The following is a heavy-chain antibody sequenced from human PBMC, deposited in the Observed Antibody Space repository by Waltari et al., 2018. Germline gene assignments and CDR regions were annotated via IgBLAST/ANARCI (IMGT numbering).Heavy chain of an antibody. V-gene: IGHV3-30*04. CDR1: GFTFNNYA. CDR2: ISFDGSNK. D-gene: IGHD3-10*01. Sequence: QVQLVESGGGVVQPGKSLRLSCAASGFTFNNYALHWVRQAPGKGLEWVALISFDGSNKYFSDSWKGRFTISRDNSKSTLSLQMNSLRVEDTAVYYCARVGNYYGYGSYYPSFQYWGQGTLVSVSS. CDR3: ARVGNYYGYGSYYPSFQY. J-gene: IGHJ4*02.